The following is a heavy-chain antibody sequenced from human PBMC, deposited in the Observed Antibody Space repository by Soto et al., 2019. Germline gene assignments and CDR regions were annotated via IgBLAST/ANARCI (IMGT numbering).Heavy chain of an antibody. Sequence: SETLSLTCAVSGGSFTSNNWWTWVRQPPGQGLEWIGEIYRTGSTNYNPSLKSRVAIDKSENQFSLKVTSLTAADTAVYYCASRDPGTSVDYWGQGTLVTVSS. CDR3: ASRDPGTSVDY. D-gene: IGHD1-7*01. CDR1: GGSFTSNNW. V-gene: IGHV4-4*02. CDR2: IYRTGST. J-gene: IGHJ4*02.